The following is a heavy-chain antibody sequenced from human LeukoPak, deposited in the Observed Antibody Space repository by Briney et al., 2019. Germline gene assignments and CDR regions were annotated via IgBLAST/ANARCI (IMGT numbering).Heavy chain of an antibody. V-gene: IGHV4-59*01. J-gene: IGHJ5*02. CDR2: IYYSGST. D-gene: IGHD2-2*01. CDR3: ARDLGFCSSTSCYPWFDP. Sequence: SETLSLTCTASGGSISSYYWSWTRQPPGKGLEWIGYIYYSGSTNYNPSLKSRVTISVDTSKNQFSLKLSSVTAADTAVYYCARDLGFCSSTSCYPWFDPWGQGTLVTVSS. CDR1: GGSISSYY.